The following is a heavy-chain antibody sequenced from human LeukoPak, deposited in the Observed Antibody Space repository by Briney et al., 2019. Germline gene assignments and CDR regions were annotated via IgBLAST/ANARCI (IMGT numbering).Heavy chain of an antibody. CDR3: AQDSSGWPSEYNWFDP. CDR2: INAGNGNT. J-gene: IGHJ5*02. CDR1: GYTFTSYA. V-gene: IGHV1-3*01. D-gene: IGHD6-19*01. Sequence: ASVKVSCKASGYTFTSYAMHWVRQAPGQRLEWMGWINAGNGNTKYSQKFQGRVTITRDTSASTAYMELSSLRSEDTAVYYCAQDSSGWPSEYNWFDPWGQGTLVTVSS.